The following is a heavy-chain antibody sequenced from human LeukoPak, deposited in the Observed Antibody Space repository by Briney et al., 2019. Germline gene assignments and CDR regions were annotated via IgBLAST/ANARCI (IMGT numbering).Heavy chain of an antibody. V-gene: IGHV3-23*01. CDR1: GFIFSSYV. CDR3: AKGYRYFDL. Sequence: GGSLRLSCEASGFIFSSYVMGWVRQAPGKGLEWVSAIGGSSGNTYYADSVKGRFTISSDNSKNTLYLQMNGLRAGDTALYYCAKGYRYFDLWGRGTLVTVSS. CDR2: IGGSSGNT. J-gene: IGHJ2*01.